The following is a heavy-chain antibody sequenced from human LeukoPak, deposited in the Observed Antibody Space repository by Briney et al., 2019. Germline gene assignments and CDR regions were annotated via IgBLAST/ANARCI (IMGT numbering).Heavy chain of an antibody. CDR2: IYSGGST. CDR3: ASPMVRGVRVAFDI. D-gene: IGHD3-10*01. Sequence: GGSLRLSCAASGFTVSSNYMSWVRQAPGKGLEWVSVIYSGGSTYYADSVKGRFTISRDNSKNTLYLQMNSLRAEDTAVYYCASPMVRGVRVAFDIWDQGTMVTVSS. V-gene: IGHV3-66*01. J-gene: IGHJ3*02. CDR1: GFTVSSNY.